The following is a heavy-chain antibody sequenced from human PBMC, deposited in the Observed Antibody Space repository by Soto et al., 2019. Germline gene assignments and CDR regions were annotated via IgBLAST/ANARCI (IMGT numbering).Heavy chain of an antibody. CDR2: ISSSSSYI. CDR1: GFTFSSYS. D-gene: IGHD1-7*01. CDR3: ARESRITGTLFDY. V-gene: IGHV3-21*01. J-gene: IGHJ4*02. Sequence: GGSLRLSCAASGFTFSSYSMNWVRQAPGKGLEWVSSISSSSSYIYYADSVKGRFTISRDNAKNSLYLQMNSLRAEDTAVYYCARESRITGTLFDYWGQGTLVTVSS.